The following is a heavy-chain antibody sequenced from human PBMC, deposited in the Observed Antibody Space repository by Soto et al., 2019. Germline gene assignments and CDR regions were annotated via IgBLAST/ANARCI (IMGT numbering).Heavy chain of an antibody. Sequence: LSLTCTVSGGSISSYYWSWIRQPPGKGLEWIGYIYYSGNTNYNPSLKSRVTISVDTSKNQFSLKLSSVTAADTAVYYCGRGEVDRYNWNYGIDYWGQGTLVTVSS. CDR1: GGSISSYY. CDR2: IYYSGNT. J-gene: IGHJ4*02. CDR3: GRGEVDRYNWNYGIDY. D-gene: IGHD1-7*01. V-gene: IGHV4-59*01.